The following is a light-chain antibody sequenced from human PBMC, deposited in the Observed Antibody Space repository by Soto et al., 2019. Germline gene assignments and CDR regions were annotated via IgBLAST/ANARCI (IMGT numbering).Light chain of an antibody. J-gene: IGKJ1*01. CDR1: QSVSSN. CDR3: QQDNNWPPWT. CDR2: GAS. V-gene: IGKV3-15*01. Sequence: EIVMTQSPATLSVSPGERATLSCRASQSVSSNLAWYQQKPGQAPRLLMYGASTRATGIPDRFSGSGSGTEFTLTISSLQSEDVAVYYCQQDNNWPPWTFGQGTKVELK.